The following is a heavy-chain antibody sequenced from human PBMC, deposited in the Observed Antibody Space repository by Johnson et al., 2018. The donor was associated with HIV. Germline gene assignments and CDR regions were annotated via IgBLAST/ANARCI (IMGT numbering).Heavy chain of an antibody. CDR3: GKDPGDCSSTSCYAFDI. J-gene: IGHJ3*02. D-gene: IGHD2-2*01. CDR2: ISGSGGST. V-gene: IGHV3-23*04. CDR1: GFTVSSNY. Sequence: VQLVESGGGLIQPGGSLRLSCAASGFTVSSNYMSWVRQAPGKGLEWVSAISGSGGSTYYADSVKGRFTISRDNSKNTLYLQMNSLRAEDTAGYYCGKDPGDCSSTSCYAFDIWGQGTMVTVSS.